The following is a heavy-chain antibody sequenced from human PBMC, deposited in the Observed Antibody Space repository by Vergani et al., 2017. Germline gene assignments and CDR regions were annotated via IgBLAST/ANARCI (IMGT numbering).Heavy chain of an antibody. Sequence: EVQLLESGGGLVQPGGSLRLTCAASEFTFSTYAMNWVRQAPGKGLEWVSGISGSGVSAFYTDSVKGRFTISRDNSKNMLFLQMNNLRTEDTAIYYCAKQYFVSGNYLFDDWGQGTLVTVSS. CDR1: EFTFSTYA. D-gene: IGHD3-10*01. V-gene: IGHV3-23*01. CDR2: ISGSGVSA. CDR3: AKQYFVSGNYLFDD. J-gene: IGHJ4*02.